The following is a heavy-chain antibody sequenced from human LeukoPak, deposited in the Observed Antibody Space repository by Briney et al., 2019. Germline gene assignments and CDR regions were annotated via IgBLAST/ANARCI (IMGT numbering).Heavy chain of an antibody. J-gene: IGHJ5*02. D-gene: IGHD4-17*01. Sequence: SQTLSLTCAISGDSVSSNSAAWNWIRQSPSRGLEWLGRTYYRSKWYNDYAVSVKSRITINPDTSKNQFSLQLSSVTAADTAVYYCARPQPVTVQGWFDPWGQGTLVTVSS. CDR1: GDSVSSNSAA. V-gene: IGHV6-1*01. CDR3: ARPQPVTVQGWFDP. CDR2: TYYRSKWYN.